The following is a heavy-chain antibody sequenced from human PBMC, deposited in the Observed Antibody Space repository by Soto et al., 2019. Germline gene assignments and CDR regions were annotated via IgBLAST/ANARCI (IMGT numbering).Heavy chain of an antibody. CDR1: GGSISSYY. V-gene: IGHV4-59*01. CDR3: ARGTYYYGSGSYLDFDP. Sequence: SETLSLTCTVSGGSISSYYWSWIRQPPGKGLEWIGYIYYSGSTNYNPSLKSRVTISVDTSKNQFSLKLSSVAAADTAVYYCARGTYYYGSGSYLDFDPWGQGTLVTVSS. J-gene: IGHJ5*02. D-gene: IGHD3-10*01. CDR2: IYYSGST.